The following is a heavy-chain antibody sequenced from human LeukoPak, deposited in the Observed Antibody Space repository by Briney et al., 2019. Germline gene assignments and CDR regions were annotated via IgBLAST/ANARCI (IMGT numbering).Heavy chain of an antibody. CDR2: IWYDGSNK. V-gene: IGHV3-33*06. D-gene: IGHD3-3*01. CDR1: GFTFSSYG. Sequence: GGSLRLSCAASGFTFSSYGMHWVRQAPGKGLEWVAVIWYDGSNKYYADSVKGRFTISRDNSKSTLYLQMNSLRAEDTAVYYCAKDGRYYDFWSGYYLNYYYMDVWGKGTTVTVSS. CDR3: AKDGRYYDFWSGYYLNYYYMDV. J-gene: IGHJ6*03.